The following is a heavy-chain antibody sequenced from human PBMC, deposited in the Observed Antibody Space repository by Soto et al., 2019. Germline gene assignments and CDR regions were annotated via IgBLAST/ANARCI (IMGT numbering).Heavy chain of an antibody. CDR2: IKGDGSSS. D-gene: IGHD6-19*01. J-gene: IGHJ4*02. Sequence: LRLSCAASGFTFSNYWMSWVRQAPGKGLEWVANIKGDGSSSNYVDSVKGRFTISRDNAKNSLYLQMNSLRVEDTAVYYCARDLGWYRGDYWGQGTLVTVSS. CDR3: ARDLGWYRGDY. CDR1: GFTFSNYW. V-gene: IGHV3-7*04.